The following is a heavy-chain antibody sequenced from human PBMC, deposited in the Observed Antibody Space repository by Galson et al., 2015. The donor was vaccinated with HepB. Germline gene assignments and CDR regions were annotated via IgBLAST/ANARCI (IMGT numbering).Heavy chain of an antibody. Sequence: SLRLSCAASGFTFSSYGMHWVRQAPGKGLEWVAVIWYDGSNKYYADSVKGRFTISRDNSKNTLYLQMNSLRAEDTAVYYCAGGYSYGFGAFDIWGQGTMVTVSS. CDR1: GFTFSSYG. CDR3: AGGYSYGFGAFDI. J-gene: IGHJ3*02. V-gene: IGHV3-33*01. D-gene: IGHD5-18*01. CDR2: IWYDGSNK.